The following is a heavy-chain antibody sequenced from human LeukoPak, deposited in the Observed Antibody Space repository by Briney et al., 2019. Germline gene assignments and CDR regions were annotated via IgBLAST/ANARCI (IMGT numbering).Heavy chain of an antibody. D-gene: IGHD3-16*01. CDR2: INYSGST. CDR1: GGSIRHDY. J-gene: IGHJ5*02. Sequence: SETLSLTCAVSGGSIRHDYWSWIRQPPGKGLEWIAYINYSGSTNYNPSLESRVTISVDTSKNLFSLKFTSVTAADTAVYYCARHRPGERRFDPWGQGTLVTVSS. CDR3: ARHRPGERRFDP. V-gene: IGHV4-59*08.